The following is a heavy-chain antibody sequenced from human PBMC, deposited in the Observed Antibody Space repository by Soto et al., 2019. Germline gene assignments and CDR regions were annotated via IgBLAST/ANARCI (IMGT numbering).Heavy chain of an antibody. CDR3: ARRGGWEYYFDY. J-gene: IGHJ4*02. CDR1: GASIRSTY. D-gene: IGHD1-26*01. CDR2: IYYSGTT. Sequence: PSETLSLTCTVSGASIRSTYWSWIRQSPGKGLEWIGYIYYSGTTNYNPSLKNRVTISVDTSKNQLSLNLTSVTAADTAMYYCARRGGWEYYFDYWGQGTLVTVSS. V-gene: IGHV4-59*01.